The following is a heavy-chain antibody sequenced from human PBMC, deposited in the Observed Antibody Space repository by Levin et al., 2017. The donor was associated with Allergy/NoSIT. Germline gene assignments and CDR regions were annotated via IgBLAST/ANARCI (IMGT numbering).Heavy chain of an antibody. J-gene: IGHJ4*02. CDR3: ATFLRLGSYHPFDY. V-gene: IGHV1-24*01. Sequence: GASVKVSCKVSEYTLTELSMHWVRQAPGKGLEWMGGFDPEDGETLYAQKFQGRVTMTEDTSTDTTYMELSRLISEDTAVYYCATFLRLGSYHPFDYWGQGTLVTVSS. CDR1: EYTLTELS. CDR2: FDPEDGET. D-gene: IGHD3-16*02.